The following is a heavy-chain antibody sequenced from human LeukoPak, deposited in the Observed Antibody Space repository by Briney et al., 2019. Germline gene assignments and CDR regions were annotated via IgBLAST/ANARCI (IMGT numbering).Heavy chain of an antibody. Sequence: GASVKVSCKTSGYTFTYYVISWVRQAPGQGLEWMGWINAYNGNTTDAQKFQGRVTMTTDTSTSTAYVELRSLRSDDTAVYYCARGEKPYDYWGQGTLVSVSS. V-gene: IGHV1-18*01. CDR3: ARGEKPYDY. J-gene: IGHJ4*02. CDR2: INAYNGNT. CDR1: GYTFTYYV. D-gene: IGHD1-26*01.